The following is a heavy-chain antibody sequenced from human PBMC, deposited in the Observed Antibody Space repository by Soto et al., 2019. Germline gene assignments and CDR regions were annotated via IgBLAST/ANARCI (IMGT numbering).Heavy chain of an antibody. Sequence: ASVKVSCKASGYTFTSYYMHWVRQAPGQGLEWMGIINPSGGSTSYAQKFQGRVTMTRDTSTSTVYMELSSLRSEDTAVYYCARGPSSSNYLAYYYYYYGMDVWGQGTTVTVSS. CDR3: ARGPSSSNYLAYYYYYYGMDV. CDR2: INPSGGST. CDR1: GYTFTSYY. D-gene: IGHD4-4*01. J-gene: IGHJ6*02. V-gene: IGHV1-46*01.